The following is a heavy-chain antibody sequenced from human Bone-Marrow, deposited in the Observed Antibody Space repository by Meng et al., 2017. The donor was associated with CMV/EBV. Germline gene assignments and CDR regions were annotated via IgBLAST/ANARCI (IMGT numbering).Heavy chain of an antibody. V-gene: IGHV4-61*05. Sequence: AGSLSLSCTVSGASISSSSYYWGWIRQPPGKGLEWIGYIYYSGSTNYNPSLKSRVTISVDTSKNQFSLKLRSVTAADTAVYYCPRGGVVPDAIPGWYYYYGMDVWGQGTTVTVSS. CDR3: PRGGVVPDAIPGWYYYYGMDV. CDR2: IYYSGST. D-gene: IGHD2-2*02. J-gene: IGHJ6*02. CDR1: GASISSSSYY.